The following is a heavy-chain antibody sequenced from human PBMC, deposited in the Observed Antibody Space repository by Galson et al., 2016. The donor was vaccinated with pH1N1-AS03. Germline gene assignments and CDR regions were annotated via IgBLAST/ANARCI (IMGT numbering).Heavy chain of an antibody. Sequence: SLRLSCAASGSPFSNHGMSWVRQAPGKGPEWVSSISARGEETYYADSVKGRFTISRDNSKNTMFLQMYSLRVDDTALYYCAKIGVRGLWYFDVWGRGTLVTVSS. CDR2: ISARGEET. CDR1: GSPFSNHG. J-gene: IGHJ2*01. V-gene: IGHV3-23*01. CDR3: AKIGVRGLWYFDV. D-gene: IGHD3-22*01.